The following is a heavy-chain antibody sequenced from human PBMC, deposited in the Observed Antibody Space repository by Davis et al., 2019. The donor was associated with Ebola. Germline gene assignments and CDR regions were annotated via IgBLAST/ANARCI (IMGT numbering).Heavy chain of an antibody. CDR1: GFTFSSYW. Sequence: GESLKISCAASGFTFSSYWMNWVRRARGEGLVWVSRINDYGSDINYADSVKGRFTISRDNAKNTLYLQMNSLRAEDTAVYYCVRGGPVDYWGQGTLVTVSS. J-gene: IGHJ4*02. CDR2: INDYGSDI. V-gene: IGHV3-74*01. CDR3: VRGGPVDY.